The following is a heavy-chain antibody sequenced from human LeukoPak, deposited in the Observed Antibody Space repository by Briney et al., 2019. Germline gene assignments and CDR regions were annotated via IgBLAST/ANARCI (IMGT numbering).Heavy chain of an antibody. Sequence: SSETLSLTCTVSGYSISSGYYWGWIRQPPGKGLEWIGSIYHSGSTYYNPSLKSRVTISVDTSKNQFSLKLSSVTAADTAVYYCARPNNSSGYYYFGAFDIWGQGTMVTVSS. J-gene: IGHJ3*02. CDR3: ARPNNSSGYYYFGAFDI. CDR2: IYHSGST. V-gene: IGHV4-38-2*02. CDR1: GYSISSGYY. D-gene: IGHD3-22*01.